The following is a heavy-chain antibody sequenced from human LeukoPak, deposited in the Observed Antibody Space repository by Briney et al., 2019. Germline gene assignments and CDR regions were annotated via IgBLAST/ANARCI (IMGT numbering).Heavy chain of an antibody. V-gene: IGHV3-30*04. Sequence: GGSLKLSCAASGFTFSSYAMHWVRQAPGKGLEWLTVISYDGSNKYYADSVKGRFTISRDNSKNTLYLQMNSLRAEDTAVYYCARSGNGYNPGESIDYWGQGTLVTVSS. J-gene: IGHJ4*02. CDR3: ARSGNGYNPGESIDY. CDR2: ISYDGSNK. CDR1: GFTFSSYA. D-gene: IGHD5-24*01.